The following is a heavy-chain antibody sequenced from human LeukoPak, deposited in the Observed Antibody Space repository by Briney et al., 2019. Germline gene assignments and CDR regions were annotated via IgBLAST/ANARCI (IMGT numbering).Heavy chain of an antibody. Sequence: GGSLRLSCAASGLTLSAHHMTWIRQAPGKGLECVSYISSSGDAIYYADSVKGRFTISKDNSKNSLYLQMNSLRAEDTAVYYCARDPQRGDWYNYDYWGQGTLVTVSS. V-gene: IGHV3-11*01. CDR1: GLTLSAHH. J-gene: IGHJ4*02. CDR3: ARDPQRGDWYNYDY. CDR2: ISSSGDAI. D-gene: IGHD5-24*01.